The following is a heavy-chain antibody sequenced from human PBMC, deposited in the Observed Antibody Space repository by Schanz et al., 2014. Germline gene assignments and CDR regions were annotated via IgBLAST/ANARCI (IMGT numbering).Heavy chain of an antibody. D-gene: IGHD3-10*01. J-gene: IGHJ3*02. V-gene: IGHV3-23*01. CDR2: ISGSGGST. Sequence: EVQLLESGGGLVQPGGSLRLSCAASGFTFSSYAMSWVRQAPGKGLEWVSAISGSGGSTYYADSVKGRFTISRDNSKNTLYLQMNSLRAEDTAVYYCATGRFGELSVFDIRGQGTMVTVSS. CDR1: GFTFSSYA. CDR3: ATGRFGELSVFDI.